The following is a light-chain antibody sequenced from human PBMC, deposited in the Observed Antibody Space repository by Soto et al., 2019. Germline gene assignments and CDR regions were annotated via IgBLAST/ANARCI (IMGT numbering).Light chain of an antibody. Sequence: EIVLTQSPGTLSLSPGERATLSCRASQGVSNSYLAWYQRKPGQAPRLLIYAVSSRATGLPDRFSGSGSATYLTLTISRLEPEDFAVYYCQQYDSSPWTFGQGTKVEIK. V-gene: IGKV3-20*01. CDR1: QGVSNSY. CDR3: QQYDSSPWT. J-gene: IGKJ1*01. CDR2: AVS.